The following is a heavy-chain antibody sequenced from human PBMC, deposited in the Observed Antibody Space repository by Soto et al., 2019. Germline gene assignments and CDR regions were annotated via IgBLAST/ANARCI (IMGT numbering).Heavy chain of an antibody. D-gene: IGHD3-22*01. V-gene: IGHV3-23*01. CDR2: ISGSGGST. CDR3: AKDFLNSYYYDSSGYYNDY. CDR1: GFTFSSYA. J-gene: IGHJ4*02. Sequence: GGSLRLSCAASGFTFSSYAMSWVRQAPGKGLEWVSAISGSGGSTYYADSVKGRFTISRDNSKNTLYLQMNSLRAEDTAVYYCAKDFLNSYYYDSSGYYNDYWGQGTLVTVSS.